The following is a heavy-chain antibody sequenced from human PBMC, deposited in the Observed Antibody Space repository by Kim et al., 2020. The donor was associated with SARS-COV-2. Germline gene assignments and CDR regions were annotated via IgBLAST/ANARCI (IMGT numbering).Heavy chain of an antibody. Sequence: SETLSLTCTVSGGSISSYYWSWIRQPPGKGLEWIGYIYYSGSTNYNPSLKSRVTISVDTSKNQFSLKLSSVTAADTAVYYCAGYRHGYSGYDYYYYYGMDVWGQGTTVTVSS. V-gene: IGHV4-59*01. CDR2: IYYSGST. CDR3: AGYRHGYSGYDYYYYYGMDV. CDR1: GGSISSYY. D-gene: IGHD5-12*01. J-gene: IGHJ6*02.